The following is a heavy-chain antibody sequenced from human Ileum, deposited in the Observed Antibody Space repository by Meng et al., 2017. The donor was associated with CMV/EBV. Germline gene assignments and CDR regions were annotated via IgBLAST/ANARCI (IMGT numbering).Heavy chain of an antibody. J-gene: IGHJ4*02. D-gene: IGHD3-10*01. Sequence: SEVTFSQFAISWVRQAPGQGLEWMGGIIPIFRKPNYAQKFQGKITITADESTSTAYMELSSLKSEDSAVYYCARLASGGIYYGGDDYWGQGTLVTVSS. CDR2: IIPIFRKP. V-gene: IGHV1-69*01. CDR3: ARLASGGIYYGGDDY. CDR1: EVTFSQFA.